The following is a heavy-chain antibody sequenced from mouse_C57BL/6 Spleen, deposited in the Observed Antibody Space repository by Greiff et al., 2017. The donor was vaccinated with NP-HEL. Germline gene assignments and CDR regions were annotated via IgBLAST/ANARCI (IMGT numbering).Heavy chain of an antibody. CDR3: ARSGDYDTYYYAMDD. Sequence: VQVVESGAELARPGASVKLSCKASGYTFTSYGISWVKQRTGQGLEWIGEIYPRSGNTYYNEKFKGKATLTADKSSSTAYMELRSLTSEDSAVYFCARSGDYDTYYYAMDDWGQGTSVTVSS. V-gene: IGHV1-81*01. CDR2: IYPRSGNT. J-gene: IGHJ4*01. D-gene: IGHD2-4*01. CDR1: GYTFTSYG.